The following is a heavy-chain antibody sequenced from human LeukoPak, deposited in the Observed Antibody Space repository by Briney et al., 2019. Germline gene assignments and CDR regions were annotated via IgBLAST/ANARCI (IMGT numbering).Heavy chain of an antibody. J-gene: IGHJ4*02. Sequence: GGSLRLSCAASGFSFSSYWMHWVRQAPGKGLEWVANIKQDGSEKYYVDSVKGRFTISRDNAKNSLYLQMNSLRAEDTAVYYCARKDYDFWSGYYIDYWGQGTLVTVSS. CDR3: ARKDYDFWSGYYIDY. D-gene: IGHD3-3*01. CDR2: IKQDGSEK. V-gene: IGHV3-7*01. CDR1: GFSFSSYW.